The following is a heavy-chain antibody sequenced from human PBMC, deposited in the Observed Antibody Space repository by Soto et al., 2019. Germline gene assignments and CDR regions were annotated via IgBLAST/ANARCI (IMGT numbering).Heavy chain of an antibody. D-gene: IGHD2-2*01. V-gene: IGHV4-39*01. CDR3: ARLPYCSSTTCYFANY. J-gene: IGHJ4*02. CDR1: GGSISSSSYY. CDR2: IYYSGST. Sequence: QLQLQESGPGLVKPSETLSLTCTVSGGSISSSSYYWGWIRQPPGEGLEWIASIYYSGSTSYNPSLKSRVTISVDTSKNEFSLKLSSVTAADTAVYFCARLPYCSSTTCYFANYWGQGTLVTVSS.